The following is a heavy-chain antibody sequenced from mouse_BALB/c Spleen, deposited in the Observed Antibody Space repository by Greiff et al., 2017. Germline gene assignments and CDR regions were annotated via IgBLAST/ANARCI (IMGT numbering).Heavy chain of an antibody. CDR1: GFSLTSYG. D-gene: IGHD2-14*01. CDR3: AREGRYFAY. J-gene: IGHJ3*01. Sequence: VKLMESGPGLVAPSQSLSITCTVSGFSLTSYGVHWVRQPPGKGLEWLGVIWAGGSTNYNSALMSRLSISKDNSKSQVFLKMNSLQTDDTAMYYCAREGRYFAYWGQGTLVTVSA. CDR2: IWAGGST. V-gene: IGHV2-9*02.